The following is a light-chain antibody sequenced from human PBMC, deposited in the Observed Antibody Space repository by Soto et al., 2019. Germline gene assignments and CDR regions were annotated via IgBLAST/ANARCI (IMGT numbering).Light chain of an antibody. Sequence: DIQMTQSPSSLSASVGDRVTITCRASQTPRTFLNWYQQKPGKAPKLLIYATSTLQSGVPSRFSGRDSGADFTLTINNLQPEDFATYYCQQPPYTFGPGTKVDNK. CDR2: ATS. J-gene: IGKJ3*01. CDR1: QTPRTF. V-gene: IGKV1-39*01. CDR3: QQPPYT.